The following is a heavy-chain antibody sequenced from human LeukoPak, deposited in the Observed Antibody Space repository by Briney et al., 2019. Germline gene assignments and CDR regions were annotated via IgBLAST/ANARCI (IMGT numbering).Heavy chain of an antibody. CDR3: ARDYCSSTSCYPPDY. J-gene: IGHJ4*02. CDR1: GFTFSSYA. D-gene: IGHD2-2*01. Sequence: GGSLRLSCAAPGFTFSSYAMHWVRQAPGKGLEWVAVISYDGSNKYYADSVKGRFTISRDNSKNTLYLQMNSLRAEDTAVYYCARDYCSSTSCYPPDYWGQGTLVTVSS. CDR2: ISYDGSNK. V-gene: IGHV3-30-3*01.